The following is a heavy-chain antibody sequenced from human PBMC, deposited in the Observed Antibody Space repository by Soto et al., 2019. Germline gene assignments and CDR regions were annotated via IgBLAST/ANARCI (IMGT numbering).Heavy chain of an antibody. D-gene: IGHD6-19*01. CDR3: ARERVGSTGYSSGWYGNWFDP. J-gene: IGHJ5*02. CDR1: GGSISSGGYY. CDR2: IYYSGST. V-gene: IGHV4-31*03. Sequence: ASDTLFLTCTVSGGSISSGGYYWSWIRQHPGKGLEWIGYIYYSGSTYYNPSLKSRVTISVDTSKNQFSLKLSSVTAADTAVYYCARERVGSTGYSSGWYGNWFDPWGQGTLVTVSS.